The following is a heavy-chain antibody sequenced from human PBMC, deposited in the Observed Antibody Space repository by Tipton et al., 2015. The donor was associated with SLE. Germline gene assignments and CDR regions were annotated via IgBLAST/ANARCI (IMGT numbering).Heavy chain of an antibody. V-gene: IGHV1-69*01. J-gene: IGHJ2*01. CDR3: ARVPTLTRFFDL. CDR2: ISPIFGTA. D-gene: IGHD4/OR15-4a*01. CDR1: GGTFSSYA. Sequence: QSGPEVKKPGSSVKVSCKASGGTFSSYAISWVRQAPGQGLEWMGVISPIFGTANYTQKFQGRVTITADESTSTAYMELSSLRSEGTAVYYCARVPTLTRFFDLWGRGALVTVSS.